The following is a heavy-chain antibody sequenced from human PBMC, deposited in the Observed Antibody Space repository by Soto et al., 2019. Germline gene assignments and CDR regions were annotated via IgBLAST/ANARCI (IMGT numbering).Heavy chain of an antibody. CDR1: GYTFTSYD. V-gene: IGHV1-8*01. J-gene: IGHJ6*04. D-gene: IGHD6-13*01. CDR3: ARRGYSSSWYYYYYYGMDV. CDR2: MNPNSGNT. Sequence: QVQLVQSGAEVKKPGASVKVSCKASGYTFTSYDINWVRQATGQGLEWMGWMNPNSGNTGYAQKFQGRVTMTRNTSISTVYMELRSPRSEDTAVYYCARRGYSSSWYYYYYYGMDVWGKGTTVTVSS.